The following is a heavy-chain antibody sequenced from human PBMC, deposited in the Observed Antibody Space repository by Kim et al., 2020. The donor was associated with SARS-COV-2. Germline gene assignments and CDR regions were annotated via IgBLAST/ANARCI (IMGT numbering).Heavy chain of an antibody. D-gene: IGHD4-17*01. CDR2: ISYDGSNK. V-gene: IGHV3-30*18. J-gene: IGHJ4*02. CDR1: GFTFSSYG. CDR3: AKSYGDQGLNFDY. Sequence: GGSLRLSCAASGFTFSSYGMHWVRQAPGKGLEWVAVISYDGSNKYYADSVKGRFTISRDNSKNTLYLQMNSLRAEDTAVYYCAKSYGDQGLNFDYWGQGTLVTVSS.